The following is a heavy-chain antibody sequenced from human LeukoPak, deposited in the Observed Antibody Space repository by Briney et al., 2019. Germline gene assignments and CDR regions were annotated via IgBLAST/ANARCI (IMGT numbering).Heavy chain of an antibody. D-gene: IGHD6-13*01. J-gene: IGHJ6*02. V-gene: IGHV3-48*02. CDR1: GFTFSSYS. CDR3: ARDSSSFYGMDV. CDR2: ISSSSSTI. Sequence: GRSLRLSFAASGFTFSSYSMNWVRQAPGKGLEWVSYISSSSSTIYYADSVKGRFTISRDNAKNSLYLQMNSLRDEDTAVYYCARDSSSFYGMDVWGQGTLVTVSS.